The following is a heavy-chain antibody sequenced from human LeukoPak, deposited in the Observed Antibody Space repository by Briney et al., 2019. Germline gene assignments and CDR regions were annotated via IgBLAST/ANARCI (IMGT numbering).Heavy chain of an antibody. CDR3: ARLNDYGDYEYFQH. CDR1: GGSISSYY. V-gene: IGHV4-59*01. Sequence: SETLSLTCTVSGGSISSYYWSWIRQPPGKGLEWIGYIYYSGSTNYNPSLKSRVTISVDTSKNQFSLKLSSVTAADTAVYYCARLNDYGDYEYFQHWGQGTLVTVSS. J-gene: IGHJ1*01. CDR2: IYYSGST. D-gene: IGHD4-17*01.